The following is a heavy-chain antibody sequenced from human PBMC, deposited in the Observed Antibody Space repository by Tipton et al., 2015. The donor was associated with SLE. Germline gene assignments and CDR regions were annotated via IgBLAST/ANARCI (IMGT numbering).Heavy chain of an antibody. V-gene: IGHV4-30-2*05. J-gene: IGHJ5*02. CDR3: ARDWGS. CDR2: IYHTGST. D-gene: IGHD3-16*01. CDR1: GGSISSGASS. Sequence: TLSLTCTVSGGSISSGASSWSWIRQPPGKGLEWMGYIYHTGSTYNNPSLKSRVTISLDTSKNQFSLKLNSVTAEDTAVYYCARDWGSWGQGTLVTVSS.